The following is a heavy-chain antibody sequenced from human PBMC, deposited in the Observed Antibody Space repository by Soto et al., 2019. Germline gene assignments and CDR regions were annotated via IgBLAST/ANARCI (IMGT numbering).Heavy chain of an antibody. CDR2: IYYNGDT. D-gene: IGHD7-27*01. J-gene: IGHJ4*02. CDR1: GGSISSGGYY. V-gene: IGHV4-31*03. Sequence: QVQLQESGPGLVKPSQTLSLTCTVSGGSISSGGYYWSWIRQHPGKGLEWIGYIYYNGDTYYNPSLKSRVSISIATSKNQFSLRLTSVTAADTAVYYCARSHRDNWGSPDYFDYWGQGTLVTVSS. CDR3: ARSHRDNWGSPDYFDY.